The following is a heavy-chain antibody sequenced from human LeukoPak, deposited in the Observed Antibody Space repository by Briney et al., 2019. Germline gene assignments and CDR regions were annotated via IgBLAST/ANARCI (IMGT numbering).Heavy chain of an antibody. CDR2: IYHSGIT. D-gene: IGHD3-3*01. Sequence: SETLSLTCSVSRYSMSDGYYWGWIRQPPGKGLEWIGSIYHSGITYYNPSLRSRLTMSVDTSKNQFSLNLTSVTAADTAVYYCVRPTIFGVARPDYWGQGTLVTVSS. V-gene: IGHV4-38-2*02. CDR1: RYSMSDGYY. J-gene: IGHJ4*02. CDR3: VRPTIFGVARPDY.